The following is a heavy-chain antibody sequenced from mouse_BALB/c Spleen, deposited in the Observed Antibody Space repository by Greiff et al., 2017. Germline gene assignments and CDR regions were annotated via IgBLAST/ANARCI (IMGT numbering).Heavy chain of an antibody. D-gene: IGHD2-1*01. CDR3: TSYYGFFAY. V-gene: IGHV6-6*02. J-gene: IGHJ3*01. CDR1: GFTFSNYW. CDR2: IRLKSNNYAT. Sequence: EVKLVESGGGLVQPGGSMKLSCVASGFTFSNYWMNWVRQSPEKGLEWVAEIRLKSNNYATHYAESVKGRFTISRDDSKSSVYLQMNNLRAEDTGIYYCTSYYGFFAYWGQGTLVTVSA.